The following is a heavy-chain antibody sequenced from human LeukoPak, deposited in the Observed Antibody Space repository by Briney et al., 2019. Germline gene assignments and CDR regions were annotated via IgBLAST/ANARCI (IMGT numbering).Heavy chain of an antibody. D-gene: IGHD1-26*01. CDR1: GGSMSPYH. CDR3: ARLYSGSYFDY. CDR2: IYTSGST. V-gene: IGHV4-4*07. J-gene: IGHJ4*02. Sequence: SETLSLTCTVSGGSMSPYHWGWIRQPAGKGLEWIGRIYTSGSTNYNPSLKSRVTMSVDTSKNQFSLKLSSVTAADTAVYYCARLYSGSYFDYWGQGTLVTVSS.